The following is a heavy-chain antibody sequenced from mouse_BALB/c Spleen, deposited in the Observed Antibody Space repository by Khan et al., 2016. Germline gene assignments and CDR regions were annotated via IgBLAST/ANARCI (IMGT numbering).Heavy chain of an antibody. D-gene: IGHD2-2*01. CDR2: ISSGGGST. J-gene: IGHJ2*01. CDR3: ARRGYAYGYFDY. V-gene: IGHV5-12-1*01. Sequence: EVELVESGGGLVKPGGSLKLSCAASGFAFSSYDMSWVRQTPEKRLEWVAYISSGGGSTYYPDTVKGRFTISSGNAKNTLYLQMSSLKSEDTAMYYCARRGYAYGYFDYWGQGTTLTVSS. CDR1: GFAFSSYD.